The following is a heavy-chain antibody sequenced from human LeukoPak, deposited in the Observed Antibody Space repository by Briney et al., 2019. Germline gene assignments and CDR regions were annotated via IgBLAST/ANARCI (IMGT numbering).Heavy chain of an antibody. CDR3: ARGWGSYFDP. CDR2: ISYDGSNK. CDR1: GFTFSSYA. V-gene: IGHV3-30-3*01. J-gene: IGHJ5*02. D-gene: IGHD1-26*01. Sequence: PGGSLRLPCAASGFTFSSYAMHWVRQAPGKGLEWVAVISYDGSNKYYADSVKGRFTISRDNSKNTLYLQMNSLRAEDTAVYYCARGWGSYFDPWGQGTLVTVSS.